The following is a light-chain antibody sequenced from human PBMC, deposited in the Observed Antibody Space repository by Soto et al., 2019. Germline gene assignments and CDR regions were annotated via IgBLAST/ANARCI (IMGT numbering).Light chain of an antibody. CDR2: EVN. V-gene: IGLV2-8*01. Sequence: QSVLTQPPSASGSPGQSVTISCTGTSSDVGAYNSVSWYQQHPGKAPRLMIYEVNKRPSGVPDRFSGSKSVNMASLTVSGLQAEDEADYYCNSHGGSNNFWVFGGGTKVTVL. J-gene: IGLJ3*02. CDR3: NSHGGSNNFWV. CDR1: SSDVGAYNS.